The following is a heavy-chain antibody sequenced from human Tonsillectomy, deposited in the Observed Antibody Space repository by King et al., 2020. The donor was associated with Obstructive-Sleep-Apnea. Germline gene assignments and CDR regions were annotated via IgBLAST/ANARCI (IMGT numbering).Heavy chain of an antibody. CDR2: ISSVSSFT. CDR3: VRGGYSSIRGY. V-gene: IGHV3-11*06. CDR1: GFTFSDYY. D-gene: IGHD6-13*01. J-gene: IGHJ4*02. Sequence: QVQLVESGGGLVKPGGSLRLSCAASGFTFSDYYMSWIRQAPGKGLEWVSYISSVSSFTNYADSVKGRFTISRNNAKNSLYLQMHSLRAEDTAMYYCVRGGYSSIRGYWGQGTLVTVSS.